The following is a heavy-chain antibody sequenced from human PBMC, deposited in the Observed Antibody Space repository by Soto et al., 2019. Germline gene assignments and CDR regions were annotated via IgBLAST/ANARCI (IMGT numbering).Heavy chain of an antibody. V-gene: IGHV3-15*07. CDR2: IKSKTDGGTI. CDR1: GFTFSNAW. CDR3: TTRLYH. Sequence: PGGSLRLSCAASGFTFSNAWMNWVRQAPGKGPEWVARIKSKTDGGTIDYAAPVEGRFIISRDDSKSMLYLQMNSLKTEDTAVYFFTTRLYHWGQGTLVTVSS. J-gene: IGHJ5*02.